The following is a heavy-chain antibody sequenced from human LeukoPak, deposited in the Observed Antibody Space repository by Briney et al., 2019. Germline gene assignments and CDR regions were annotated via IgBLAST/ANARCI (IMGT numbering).Heavy chain of an antibody. V-gene: IGHV4-34*01. CDR2: INHSGST. D-gene: IGHD1-26*01. CDR3: ARSPRWDSLYRYSGSYWYDYFDY. J-gene: IGHJ4*02. CDR1: GGSFSGYY. Sequence: PSETLSLTCAVYGGSFSGYYWSWIRQPPGKGLEWIGEINHSGSTNYNPSLKSRVTISVDTSKNQFSLKLSSVTAADTAVYYCARSPRWDSLYRYSGSYWYDYFDYWGQGTLVTVSS.